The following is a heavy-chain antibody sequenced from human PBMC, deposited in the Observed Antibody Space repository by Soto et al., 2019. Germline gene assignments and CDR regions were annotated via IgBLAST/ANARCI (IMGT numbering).Heavy chain of an antibody. V-gene: IGHV4-30-4*01. CDR2: IYYSGGT. D-gene: IGHD3-22*01. CDR1: GGSISSGDYY. Sequence: PSETLSLTCTVSGGSISSGDYYWSWIRQPPGKGLEWIGYIYYSGGTYYNPSLKSRVTISVDTSKNQFSLKLSSVTAADTAVYYCARAREYYDSSGPFDYWGQGTLVTVSS. CDR3: ARAREYYDSSGPFDY. J-gene: IGHJ4*02.